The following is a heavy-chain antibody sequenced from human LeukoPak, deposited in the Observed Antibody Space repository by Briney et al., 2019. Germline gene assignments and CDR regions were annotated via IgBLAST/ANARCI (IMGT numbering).Heavy chain of an antibody. Sequence: PSQTLSLTCTVSGGSIITGDYYWSWIRQPPGKGLEWIGYIYYSGSTYYNPSLKSRLTISVDTSKNQFSLKLSSVTAADTAVYYCARGGVSIAARWPGPDYYGMDVWGQGTTVTVSS. V-gene: IGHV4-30-4*01. CDR2: IYYSGST. CDR1: GGSIITGDYY. J-gene: IGHJ6*02. CDR3: ARGGVSIAARWPGPDYYGMDV. D-gene: IGHD6-6*01.